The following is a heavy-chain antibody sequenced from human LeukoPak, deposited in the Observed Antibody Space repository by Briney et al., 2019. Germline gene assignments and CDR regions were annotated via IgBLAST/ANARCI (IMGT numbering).Heavy chain of an antibody. D-gene: IGHD5-24*01. J-gene: IGHJ4*02. CDR3: ARPLDGYHYYFDY. CDR1: GGSISNYY. CDR2: SYSSGNA. Sequence: SETLSLTCTVSGGSISNYYWYWMRKPPGKGLEWIAYSYSSGNANYNPSLKSRVTISVDTSMNQFSLKLTSVTAADTAVYYCARPLDGYHYYFDYWGQGTLVTVSS. V-gene: IGHV4-59*01.